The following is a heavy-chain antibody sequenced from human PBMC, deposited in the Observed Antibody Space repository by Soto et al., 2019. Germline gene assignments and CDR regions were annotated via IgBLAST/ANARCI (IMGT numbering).Heavy chain of an antibody. D-gene: IGHD2-15*01. CDR2: ISAYNGNT. V-gene: IGHV1-18*04. CDR1: GYTFTSYG. CDR3: ARDFLTVDSHRGGLVY. J-gene: IGHJ4*02. Sequence: QVQLVQSGAEVKKPGASVKVSCKASGYTFTSYGISWVRQAPGQGLEWMGWISAYNGNTNYAQKLQGRVTMTTDTSPSTAYMELRRLTSEDTAVYYCARDFLTVDSHRGGLVYWGQGTLVTVSS.